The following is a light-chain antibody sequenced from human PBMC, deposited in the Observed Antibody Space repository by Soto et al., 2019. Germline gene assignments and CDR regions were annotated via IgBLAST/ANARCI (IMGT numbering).Light chain of an antibody. CDR2: DVS. CDR1: SSDVGGYNY. V-gene: IGLV2-14*01. Sequence: QSVLTQPASVSGSPGQSITISCTGTSSDVGGYNYVSRYQQHPGKAPKLMIYDVSNRPSGVSNRFSGSKSGNTASLTISGLQAEDEADYYCSSYTSSSTKVFGTGTKVTV. J-gene: IGLJ1*01. CDR3: SSYTSSSTKV.